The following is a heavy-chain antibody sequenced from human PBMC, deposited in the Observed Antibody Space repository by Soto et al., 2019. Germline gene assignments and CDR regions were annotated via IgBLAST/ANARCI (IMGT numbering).Heavy chain of an antibody. V-gene: IGHV3-23*01. D-gene: IGHD3-22*01. CDR2: ISGSGGST. CDR1: GCTFSSYA. Sequence: GGSLRLSCAASGCTFSSYAMSWVRQDPGKGLEWVSAISGSGGSTYYADSVKGRFTISRDNSKNTLYLQMNSLRAEDTAVYYCAKMIPQPMIVGPSFDYWGQGTLVTGSS. J-gene: IGHJ4*02. CDR3: AKMIPQPMIVGPSFDY.